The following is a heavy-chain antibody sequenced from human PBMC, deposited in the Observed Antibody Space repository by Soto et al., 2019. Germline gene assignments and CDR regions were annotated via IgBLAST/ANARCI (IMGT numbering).Heavy chain of an antibody. CDR1: GGSISSSSYY. J-gene: IGHJ6*03. CDR3: ARLYYYGSGSSLFHYMYV. D-gene: IGHD3-10*01. CDR2: IYYSGST. Sequence: QLQLQESGPGLVKPSETLSLTCTVSGGSISSSSYYWGWIRQPPGKGLEWIGSIYYSGSTYYNPSLKSRVTISVDTSKNQFSLKLSSVTAGDTAVYYCARLYYYGSGSSLFHYMYVWGKGTTVTVSS. V-gene: IGHV4-39*01.